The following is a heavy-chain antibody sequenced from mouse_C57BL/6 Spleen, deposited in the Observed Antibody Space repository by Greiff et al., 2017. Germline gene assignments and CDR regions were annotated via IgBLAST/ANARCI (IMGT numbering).Heavy chain of an antibody. D-gene: IGHD1-1*01. J-gene: IGHJ2*01. Sequence: EVQLVESGPGLVKPSPSLSLTCSVTGYSITSGYYWNWIRQFPGNKLEWMGYIRYDGSNNYNPSLKNRISITRDTSKNQFFLKLNPVTTEDTATYYGARGGWGSSSPFDYWGQGTTLTVSS. CDR1: GYSITSGYY. CDR3: ARGGWGSSSPFDY. V-gene: IGHV3-6*01. CDR2: IRYDGSN.